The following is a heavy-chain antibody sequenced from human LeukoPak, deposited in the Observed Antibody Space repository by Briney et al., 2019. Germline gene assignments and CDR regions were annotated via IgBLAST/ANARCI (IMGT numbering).Heavy chain of an antibody. CDR3: AKDASTGGDYMYPDY. Sequence: GGSLRLSCAASGFTFSSYSMNWVRQAPGKGLEWVSSISSSSSYIYYADSVKGRFTISRDNAKNSLYLQMNSLRAEDTALYYCAKDASTGGDYMYPDYWGQGTLVTVSS. CDR1: GFTFSSYS. CDR2: ISSSSSYI. J-gene: IGHJ4*02. V-gene: IGHV3-21*04. D-gene: IGHD2-21*01.